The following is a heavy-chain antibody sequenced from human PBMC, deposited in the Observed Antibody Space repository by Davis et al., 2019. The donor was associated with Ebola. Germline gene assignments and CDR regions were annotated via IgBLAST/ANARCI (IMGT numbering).Heavy chain of an antibody. Sequence: SVRVSCKASGGTFSSYAISWVRQAPGQGLEWMGGIIPIFGTANYAQKFQGRVTITADESTSTAYMELSSLRSEDTAVYYCARVWVVPAAPNWFDPWGQGTLVTVSS. CDR2: IIPIFGTA. V-gene: IGHV1-69*13. CDR3: ARVWVVPAAPNWFDP. CDR1: GGTFSSYA. D-gene: IGHD2-2*01. J-gene: IGHJ5*02.